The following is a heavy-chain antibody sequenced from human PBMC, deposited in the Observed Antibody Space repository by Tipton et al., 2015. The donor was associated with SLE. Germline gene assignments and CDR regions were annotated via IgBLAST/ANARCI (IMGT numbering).Heavy chain of an antibody. CDR1: GDSVSSNSAA. Sequence: LRLSCAISGDSVSSNSAAWNWIRQSPSRGLEWLGRTYYRSKWYNDYAVSVKSRITINPDTSKNQFSLQLNSVTPEDTAVYYCARGHYYDSSGSYYYYYYYMDVWGKGTTVTVSS. CDR3: ARGHYYDSSGSYYYYYYYMDV. V-gene: IGHV6-1*01. J-gene: IGHJ6*03. CDR2: TYYRSKWYN. D-gene: IGHD3-22*01.